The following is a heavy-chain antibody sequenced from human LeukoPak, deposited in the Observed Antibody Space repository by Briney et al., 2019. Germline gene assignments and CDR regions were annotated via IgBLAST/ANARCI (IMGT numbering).Heavy chain of an antibody. V-gene: IGHV4-59*12. D-gene: IGHD1-26*01. CDR1: GGSISIYY. CDR3: ARRFRLAGRYSGSYQRPRTGADWYFDL. J-gene: IGHJ2*01. Sequence: NPSETLSLTCTVSGGSISIYYWSWIRQPPGKGLEWIGYIYYRGSTNYNPSLKSRVTISVDRSKNQFSLKLNSVTAADTAVYYCARRFRLAGRYSGSYQRPRTGADWYFDLWGRGTLVTVSS. CDR2: IYYRGST.